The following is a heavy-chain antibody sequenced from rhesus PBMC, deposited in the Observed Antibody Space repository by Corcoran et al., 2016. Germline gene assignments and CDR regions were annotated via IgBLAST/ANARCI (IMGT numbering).Heavy chain of an antibody. J-gene: IGHJ4*01. V-gene: IGHV2-174*01. CDR3: ARKSRGDSGYSNYFDY. CDR2: IYWDVDK. Sequence: QVTLKESGPALVKPTQTLTLTCTFPGFSISTSGMGVGWIRQPTGKALEWLALIYWDVDKYYSTSLKSRLTISKDTSKNQVVLTMTNMDPVDTATYYCARKSRGDSGYSNYFDYWGQGVLVTVSS. CDR1: GFSISTSGMG. D-gene: IGHD3-28*01.